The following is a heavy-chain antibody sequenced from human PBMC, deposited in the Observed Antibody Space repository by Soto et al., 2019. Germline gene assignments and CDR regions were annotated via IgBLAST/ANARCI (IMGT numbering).Heavy chain of an antibody. V-gene: IGHV3-23*04. CDR1: GFTFSSYA. CDR3: AKDMSGSGSYYIYGMDV. Sequence: EVQLVESGGGLVQPGGSLRLSCAASGFTFSSYAMSWVRQAPGKGLEWVSTISASGGSTYHADSVKGRFTSSRDNSKDPMYLPMNSLRDEDTAAYYCAKDMSGSGSYYIYGMDVWGQGTTVTVS. CDR2: ISASGGST. D-gene: IGHD3-10*01. J-gene: IGHJ6*02.